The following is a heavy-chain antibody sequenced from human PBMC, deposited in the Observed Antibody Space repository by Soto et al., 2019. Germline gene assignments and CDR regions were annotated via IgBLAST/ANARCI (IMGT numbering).Heavy chain of an antibody. D-gene: IGHD2-15*01. CDR2: ISHSGTT. Sequence: QVQLQQWGAGLLKPSETLSLTCTVYGGSFSGNYWSWIRQPPGMGLEWIGEISHSGTTNYNPSLISRVTISVDTSKNQSSLKLSSVTAADTAIYYCARGHLPGGNTFYYDYWGQGTLVTVSS. V-gene: IGHV4-34*01. J-gene: IGHJ4*02. CDR1: GGSFSGNY. CDR3: ARGHLPGGNTFYYDY.